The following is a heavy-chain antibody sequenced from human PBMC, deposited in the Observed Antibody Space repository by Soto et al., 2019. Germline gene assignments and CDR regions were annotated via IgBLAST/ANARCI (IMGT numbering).Heavy chain of an antibody. Sequence: QVQLVQSGAEVKKPGASVKVSCKASGYTFTSYAMHWVRQAPGQRLEWMGWINAGNGNTKYSQKFQSRVTITRDTSASTAYMELSSLRSEDTAVYYCARDRVPAATPLAWFDPWGQGTLVTVSS. J-gene: IGHJ5*02. CDR2: INAGNGNT. D-gene: IGHD2-2*01. CDR3: ARDRVPAATPLAWFDP. V-gene: IGHV1-3*01. CDR1: GYTFTSYA.